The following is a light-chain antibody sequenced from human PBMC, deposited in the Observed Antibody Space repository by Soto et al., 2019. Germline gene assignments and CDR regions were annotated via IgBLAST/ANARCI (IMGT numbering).Light chain of an antibody. V-gene: IGKV3-20*01. CDR2: GAS. CDR3: QQYVYPPWT. J-gene: IGKJ1*01. CDR1: QSVGSSY. Sequence: EVVLTQSPGTLSLSPGERATLSCGASQSVGSSYLAWYQQKPGQAPRLLIYGASPRATGIPDRFSGSGSGTEYTLTIRRLEPEDFGGYYRQQYVYPPWTFGQGTKLEI.